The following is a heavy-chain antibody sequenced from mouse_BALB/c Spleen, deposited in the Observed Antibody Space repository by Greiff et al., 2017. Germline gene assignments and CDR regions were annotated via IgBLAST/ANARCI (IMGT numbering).Heavy chain of an antibody. D-gene: IGHD1-1*01. CDR2: INPSSGYT. CDR3: ARAYYGSSYFDY. Sequence: VQLQESAAELARPGASVKMSCKASGYTFTSYTMHWVKQRPGQGLEWIGYINPSSGYTEYNQKFKDKTTLTADKSSSTAYMQLSSLTSEDSAVYYCARAYYGSSYFDYWGQGTTLTVSS. J-gene: IGHJ2*01. CDR1: GYTFTSYT. V-gene: IGHV1-4*02.